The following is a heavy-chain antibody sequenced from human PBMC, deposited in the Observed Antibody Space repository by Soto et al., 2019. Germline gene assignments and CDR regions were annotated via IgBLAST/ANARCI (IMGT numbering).Heavy chain of an antibody. Sequence: SLRLSCAASGFTFSSYWMSWVRQAPGKGLEWVANIKQDGSEKYYVDSVKGRFTISRDNAKNSLYLQMNSLRAEETAVYYCARMRVSPFWGELYYFDYWGQGTLVTVSS. D-gene: IGHD1-7*01. CDR2: IKQDGSEK. CDR3: ARMRVSPFWGELYYFDY. CDR1: GFTFSSYW. J-gene: IGHJ4*02. V-gene: IGHV3-7*01.